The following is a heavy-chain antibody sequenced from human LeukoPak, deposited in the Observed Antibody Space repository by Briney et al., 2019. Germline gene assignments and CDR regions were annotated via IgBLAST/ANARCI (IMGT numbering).Heavy chain of an antibody. J-gene: IGHJ4*02. CDR1: GGSVTSYY. V-gene: IGHV4-59*02. CDR3: ARQSRGAAAACDY. CDR2: IYYSGTT. D-gene: IGHD6-13*01. Sequence: SETLSLTCTVSGGSVTSYYWGWVRQPPGKGLEWIGYIYYSGTTNYNPSLKSRVTISVDTSKNQFSLKLTSVTAADTAVYYCARQSRGAAAACDYWGQGTLVTVSS.